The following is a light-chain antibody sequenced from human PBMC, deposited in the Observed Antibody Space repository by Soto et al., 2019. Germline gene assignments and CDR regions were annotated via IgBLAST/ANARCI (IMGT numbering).Light chain of an antibody. CDR1: QSVSST. CDR2: GAS. J-gene: IGKJ4*01. CDR3: QQYNAWPLT. Sequence: EVVMTQSPATLSVSPGERATLSCKASQSVSSTLAWYQQNPGQAPRLLIYGASTRAAGIPARFSGSGSGTEFPLTISSLQYEDFAVYYCQQYNAWPLTFGGGTKVEIK. V-gene: IGKV3-15*01.